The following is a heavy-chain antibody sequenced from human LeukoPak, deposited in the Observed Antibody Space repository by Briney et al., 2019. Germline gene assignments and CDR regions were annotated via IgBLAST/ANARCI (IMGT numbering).Heavy chain of an antibody. CDR1: GYTFTGYY. CDR3: ASPIVVVPAAILGTPIDAFDI. D-gene: IGHD2-2*02. Sequence: GASVKVSCKASGYTFTGYYMHWVRQAPGQGLEWMGWINPNSGGTNYAQKFQGRVTMTRDTSISTAYMELSRLRSDDTAVYYCASPIVVVPAAILGTPIDAFDIWGQGTMVTVSS. J-gene: IGHJ3*02. CDR2: INPNSGGT. V-gene: IGHV1-2*02.